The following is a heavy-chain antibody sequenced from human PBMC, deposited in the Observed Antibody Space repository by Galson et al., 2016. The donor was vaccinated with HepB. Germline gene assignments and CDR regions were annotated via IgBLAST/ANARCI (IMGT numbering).Heavy chain of an antibody. D-gene: IGHD6-13*01. V-gene: IGHV1-69*13. CDR2: NIPMFGTP. J-gene: IGHJ4*02. Sequence: SVKVSCKASGGTFRSSAIHWVRQAPGQGLEWMGGNIPMFGTPSYAQKFQGRVTITADESTSTAYMELSSLRSEDTAVYYCAKSPGTMAAGFDYGGQGTLVTVSS. CDR3: AKSPGTMAAGFDY. CDR1: GGTFRSSA.